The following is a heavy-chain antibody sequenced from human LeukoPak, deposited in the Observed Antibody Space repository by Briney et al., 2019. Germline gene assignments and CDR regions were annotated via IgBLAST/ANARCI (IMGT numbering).Heavy chain of an antibody. CDR1: GFTFSSYS. V-gene: IGHV3-21*01. Sequence: NPGGSLRLSCAASGFTFSSYSMNWVRQAPGKGLEWVSSISSSSSYIYYADSVKGRFTISRDNAKNSLYLQMNSLRAEDTAVYYCARDREAVAGVGDYWGQGTLVTVSS. D-gene: IGHD6-19*01. CDR2: ISSSSSYI. J-gene: IGHJ4*02. CDR3: ARDREAVAGVGDY.